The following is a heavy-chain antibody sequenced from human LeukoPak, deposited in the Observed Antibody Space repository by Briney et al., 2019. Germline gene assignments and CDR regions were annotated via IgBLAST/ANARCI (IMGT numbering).Heavy chain of an antibody. Sequence: SVKVSCKASGGTFISYAISWVRQAPGQGLEWMGGIIPIFGTANYAQKFQGRVTITADESTSTAYMELSSLRSEDTAVYYCASGIAAAHYPLDYWGQGTLVTVSS. CDR3: ASGIAAAHYPLDY. CDR2: IIPIFGTA. CDR1: GGTFISYA. D-gene: IGHD6-13*01. J-gene: IGHJ4*02. V-gene: IGHV1-69*01.